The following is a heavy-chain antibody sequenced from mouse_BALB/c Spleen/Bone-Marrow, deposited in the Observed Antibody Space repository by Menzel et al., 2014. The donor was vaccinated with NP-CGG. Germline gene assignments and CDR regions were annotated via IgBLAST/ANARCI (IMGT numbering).Heavy chain of an antibody. V-gene: IGHV1-14*01. CDR3: AREDGYYGMDD. D-gene: IGHD2-3*01. J-gene: IGHJ4*01. CDR2: INPYNDGT. Sequence: LVESGPELVKPGASVKMSCKASGYTFTSYVLHWVKQTPGQGLEWIGYINPYNDGTKSNEKFKGKATLSSDKSSSTAYMELSSLTSEDSAVYYCAREDGYYGMDDWGQGTSVTVSS. CDR1: GYTFTSYV.